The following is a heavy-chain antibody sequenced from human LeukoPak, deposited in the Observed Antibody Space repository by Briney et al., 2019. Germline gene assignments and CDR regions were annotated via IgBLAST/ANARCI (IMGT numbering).Heavy chain of an antibody. D-gene: IGHD6-13*01. J-gene: IGHJ5*02. CDR2: ISANNGNT. CDR3: ARTEYSCSWSWFDP. CDR1: VYTYTNYG. V-gene: IGHV1-18*01. Sequence: ASVNVSCKSSVYTYTNYGISWVRQAPGHGLEWMGWISANNGNTNYAQSLQGRVTMTTDTSTCTAYRELRSLRSDDTAVYYCARTEYSCSWSWFDPWGQGTLVTVSS.